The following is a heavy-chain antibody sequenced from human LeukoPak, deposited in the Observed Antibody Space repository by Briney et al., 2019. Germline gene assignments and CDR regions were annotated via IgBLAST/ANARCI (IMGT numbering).Heavy chain of an antibody. Sequence: GGSLRLSCAASGFTFSSYSMNWVRQAPGKGLEWVSYISSSSSTIYYADSVKGRFTISRDNAKNSLYLQMNSLRAEDTAVYYCARDRRGGGGDASDIWGQGTMVTVSS. CDR1: GFTFSSYS. CDR2: ISSSSSTI. V-gene: IGHV3-48*01. D-gene: IGHD4-23*01. J-gene: IGHJ3*02. CDR3: ARDRRGGGGDASDI.